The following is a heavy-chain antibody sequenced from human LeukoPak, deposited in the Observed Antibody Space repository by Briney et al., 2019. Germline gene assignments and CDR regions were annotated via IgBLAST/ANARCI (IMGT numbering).Heavy chain of an antibody. Sequence: GGSLRLSCAASGFTFSDYYMSWIRQAPGKGLEWVSYISSSSSYTNYADSVEGRFTISRDNAKNSLYLQMNSLRAEDTAVYYCARDRLKDAAAGTSFLFVYWGQGTLVTVSS. J-gene: IGHJ4*02. CDR1: GFTFSDYY. CDR3: ARDRLKDAAAGTSFLFVY. CDR2: ISSSSSYT. V-gene: IGHV3-11*06. D-gene: IGHD6-13*01.